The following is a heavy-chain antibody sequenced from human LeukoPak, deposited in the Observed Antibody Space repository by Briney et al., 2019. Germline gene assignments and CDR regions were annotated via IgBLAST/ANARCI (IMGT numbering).Heavy chain of an antibody. J-gene: IGHJ5*01. CDR2: INAGNGNT. CDR1: GYTFTSYA. V-gene: IGHV1-3*03. CDR3: ARSGTYNWFDS. D-gene: IGHD1-26*01. Sequence: ASVKVSCKASGYTFTSYAMHWVRQAPGQRLEWMGWINAGNGNTKYSQEFQGRVTITRDTSASTTYLEFGSLRFEDTALYYCARSGTYNWFDSWGQGTLVTVSS.